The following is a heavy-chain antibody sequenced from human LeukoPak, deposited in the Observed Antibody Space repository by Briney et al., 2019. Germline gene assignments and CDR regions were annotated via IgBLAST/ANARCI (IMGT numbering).Heavy chain of an antibody. CDR2: IYTSGST. Sequence: SETLSLTCTVSGGSISTYHWSWIRQPAGKGLEWIGRIYTSGSTNYNPSLKSRVTMSVDTSKNQFSLKLSSVTAADTAVYYCARDFIGTRPSGSFDIWGQGTMVTVSS. D-gene: IGHD6-6*01. J-gene: IGHJ3*02. CDR3: ARDFIGTRPSGSFDI. CDR1: GGSISTYH. V-gene: IGHV4-4*07.